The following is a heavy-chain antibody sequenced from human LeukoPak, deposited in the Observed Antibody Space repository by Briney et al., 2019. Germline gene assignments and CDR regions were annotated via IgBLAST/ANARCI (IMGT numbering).Heavy chain of an antibody. CDR3: ARDTYSSSSGNYSGY. CDR1: GGSISSYY. J-gene: IGHJ4*02. V-gene: IGHV4-4*07. Sequence: SETLSVSCTVSGGSISSYYWSWIRQPAGKGLEWIGRIYTSGSTNYNPSLKSRVTMSVYTSKNQFSLKLSSVTAADTAVYYCARDTYSSSSGNYSGYWGQGTLVTVSS. CDR2: IYTSGST. D-gene: IGHD6-6*01.